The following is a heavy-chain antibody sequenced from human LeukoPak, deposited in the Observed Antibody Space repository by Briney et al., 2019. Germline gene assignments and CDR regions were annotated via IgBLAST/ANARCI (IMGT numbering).Heavy chain of an antibody. CDR1: GFTFRNYG. V-gene: IGHV3-23*01. Sequence: GGSLRLSCAASGFTFRNYGMSWVRQAPGKGLEWVSVISGSGVSTYYADSVKGRFTISRDNSKNTLYLHMNSLRAEDTAVYYCAKGYYYDNSGESYFDYWGQGTLVTVSS. D-gene: IGHD3-22*01. CDR3: AKGYYYDNSGESYFDY. J-gene: IGHJ4*02. CDR2: ISGSGVST.